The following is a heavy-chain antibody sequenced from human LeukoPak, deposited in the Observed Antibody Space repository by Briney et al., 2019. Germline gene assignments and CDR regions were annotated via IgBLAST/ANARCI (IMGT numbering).Heavy chain of an antibody. CDR1: GYSISSAYH. J-gene: IGHJ3*02. Sequence: SETLSLTCSVSGYSISSAYHWGWIRPPPGKGLEWIGCIYHSGYTYCNPSLKSRVTISVDTSKNQFSLRLSSVTAADTAVYYCAICLTSICMNNWAFDIWGQGTMVTVSP. D-gene: IGHD2/OR15-2a*01. V-gene: IGHV4-38-2*02. CDR3: AICLTSICMNNWAFDI. CDR2: IYHSGYT.